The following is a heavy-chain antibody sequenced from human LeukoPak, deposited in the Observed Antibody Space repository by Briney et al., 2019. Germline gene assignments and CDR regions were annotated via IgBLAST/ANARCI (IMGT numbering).Heavy chain of an antibody. Sequence: ASLKVSCKASAYTFTSYGISWVRRAPGPGREWLGWISAYNGNTNYAQKLQGRVTMTTDTSTSTAYMELRSLRSDDTAVYYCARNGGWYRGLDYWGQGTLVTVSS. V-gene: IGHV1-18*04. CDR1: AYTFTSYG. D-gene: IGHD6-19*01. CDR3: ARNGGWYRGLDY. J-gene: IGHJ4*02. CDR2: ISAYNGNT.